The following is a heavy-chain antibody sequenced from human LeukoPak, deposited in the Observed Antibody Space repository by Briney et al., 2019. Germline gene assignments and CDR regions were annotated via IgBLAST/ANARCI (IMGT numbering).Heavy chain of an antibody. CDR3: ARGYSSSHNDY. CDR1: GGSISSYY. J-gene: IGHJ4*02. D-gene: IGHD6-6*01. Sequence: PSETLSLTCAVSGGSISSYYWSWIRQPPGKGLEWIGYIYYSGSTNYNPSLKSRVTISVDTSKNQFSLKLSSVTAADTAVYYCARGYSSSHNDYWGQGTLVTASS. CDR2: IYYSGST. V-gene: IGHV4-59*01.